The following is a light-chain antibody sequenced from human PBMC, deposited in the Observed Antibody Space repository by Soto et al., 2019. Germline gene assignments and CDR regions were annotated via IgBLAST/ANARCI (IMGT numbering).Light chain of an antibody. CDR3: MQGTHWPRT. CDR1: QSLVHSDGNTY. CDR2: KVS. J-gene: IGKJ1*01. Sequence: DVVMTQSPLSLPVTLGQPASISCRSSQSLVHSDGNTYLNWFHQRPGQSPRRLIYKVSDRDTGVPDRFSGSGSGTDFTLKISRVEAEDVGVYYCMQGTHWPRTFGQGTMVEIK. V-gene: IGKV2-30*02.